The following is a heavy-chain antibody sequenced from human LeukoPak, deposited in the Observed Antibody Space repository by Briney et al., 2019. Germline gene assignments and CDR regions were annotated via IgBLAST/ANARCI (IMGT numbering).Heavy chain of an antibody. CDR3: ARFGRNWFDP. CDR1: GGSFSGYY. J-gene: IGHJ5*02. CDR2: INHSGST. D-gene: IGHD3-16*01. V-gene: IGHV4-34*01. Sequence: SETLSLTCAVYGGSFSGYYWSWIRQPPGKGLEWIGEINHSGSTNYNPSLKSRVTISVDTSKNQFSLKLSSVTAADTAVYYCARFGRNWFDPWGQGTLVTVSS.